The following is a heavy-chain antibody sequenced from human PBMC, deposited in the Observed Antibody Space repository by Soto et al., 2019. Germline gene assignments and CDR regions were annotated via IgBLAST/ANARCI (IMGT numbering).Heavy chain of an antibody. D-gene: IGHD4-17*01. Sequence: PSETLSLTCTVSGGSISSYYWSWIRQPPGKGLEWIGYIYYSGSTNYNPSLKSRVTISVDTSKNQFSLKLSSVTAADTAVYYCARGSHGDIYYYDMDVRGKGTTVTVSS. CDR1: GGSISSYY. CDR2: IYYSGST. CDR3: ARGSHGDIYYYDMDV. V-gene: IGHV4-59*01. J-gene: IGHJ6*03.